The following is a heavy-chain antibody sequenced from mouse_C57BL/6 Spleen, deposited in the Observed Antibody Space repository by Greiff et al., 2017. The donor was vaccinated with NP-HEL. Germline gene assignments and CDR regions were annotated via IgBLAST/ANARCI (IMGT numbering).Heavy chain of an antibody. D-gene: IGHD1-1*01. V-gene: IGHV3-1*01. J-gene: IGHJ1*03. Sequence: DVKLQESGPGMVKPSQSLSLTCTVTGYSITSGYDWHWIRHFPGNKLEWMGYISYSGSTNYNPSLKSRISITHDTSKNHFFLKLNSVTTEDTATYYCARAFYYGSSYGYFDVGGTGTTVTVSS. CDR3: ARAFYYGSSYGYFDV. CDR1: GYSITSGYD. CDR2: ISYSGST.